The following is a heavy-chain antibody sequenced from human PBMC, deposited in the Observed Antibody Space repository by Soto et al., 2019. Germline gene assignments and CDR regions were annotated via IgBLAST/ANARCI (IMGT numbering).Heavy chain of an antibody. V-gene: IGHV4-31*03. CDR2: IYYSGST. Sequence: SETLSLTCTVSGGSLSSGCFYWSWIRQHPGKGLEWIGYIYYSGSTYYNPSLKSRVTISVDTSKNQFSLKLSSVTAADTAVYYCASGRITISPRPLDVWGQGTTVTVSS. CDR1: GGSLSSGCFY. CDR3: ASGRITISPRPLDV. D-gene: IGHD3-3*01. J-gene: IGHJ6*02.